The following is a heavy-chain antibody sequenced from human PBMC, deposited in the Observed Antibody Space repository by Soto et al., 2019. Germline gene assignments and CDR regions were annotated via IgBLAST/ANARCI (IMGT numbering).Heavy chain of an antibody. V-gene: IGHV3-23*01. D-gene: IGHD2-15*01. J-gene: IGHJ4*02. CDR2: ISGSGGST. CDR3: AKDSVVAAAYYFDY. Sequence: GESLKISCAASGFTFSSYAMSWVRQAPGKGLEWVSAISGSGGSTYYADSVKGRFTISRDNSKNTLYLQMNSLRAEDTAVYYCAKDSVVAAAYYFDYWGQGTLVTVSS. CDR1: GFTFSSYA.